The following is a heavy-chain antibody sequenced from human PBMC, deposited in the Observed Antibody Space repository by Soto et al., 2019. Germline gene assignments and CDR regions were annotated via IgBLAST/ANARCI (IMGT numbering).Heavy chain of an antibody. V-gene: IGHV4-30-4*01. CDR3: ARDGGSGDWFDP. CDR1: GGSISSGDYY. Sequence: QVQLQESGPGLVKPSQTLSLTCTVSGGSISSGDYYWSWIRQPPGKGLEWVGYIYYSGSTYYNPSLQSRVSISVDASRNQCSLNLCSVTAADSAVYYCARDGGSGDWFDPWGQRTLVTVSS. J-gene: IGHJ5*02. CDR2: IYYSGST. D-gene: IGHD3-3*01.